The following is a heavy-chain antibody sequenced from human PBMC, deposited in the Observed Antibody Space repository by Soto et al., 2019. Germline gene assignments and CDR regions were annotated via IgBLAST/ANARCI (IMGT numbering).Heavy chain of an antibody. CDR1: GGSFSGYY. V-gene: IGHV4-34*01. Sequence: SETLSLTYAVYGGSFSGYYWSWIRQPPGKGLEWIGEINHSGSTNYNPSLKSRVTISVDTSKNQFSLKLSSVTAADTAVYYCAREDLFGVVRWYFDYWGQGTLVTVSS. J-gene: IGHJ4*02. CDR2: INHSGST. D-gene: IGHD3-3*01. CDR3: AREDLFGVVRWYFDY.